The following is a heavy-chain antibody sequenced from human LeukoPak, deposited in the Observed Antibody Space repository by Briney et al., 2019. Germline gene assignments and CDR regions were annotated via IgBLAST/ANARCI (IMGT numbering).Heavy chain of an antibody. CDR2: INHSGST. V-gene: IGHV4-34*01. CDR3: ARVGSYDYVWGSYREKRYFDY. Sequence: SETLSLTCAVYGGSFSGYYWSWIRQPPGKGLEWIGEINHSGSTNYNPSLKSRVTISVDTSKNQFSLKLSSVTAADTAVYYCARVGSYDYVWGSYREKRYFDYWGQGTLVTVSS. J-gene: IGHJ4*02. D-gene: IGHD3-16*02. CDR1: GGSFSGYY.